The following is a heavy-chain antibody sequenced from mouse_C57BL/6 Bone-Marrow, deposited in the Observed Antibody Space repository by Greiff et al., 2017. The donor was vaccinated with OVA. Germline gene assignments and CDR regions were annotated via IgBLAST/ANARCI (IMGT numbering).Heavy chain of an antibody. J-gene: IGHJ1*03. V-gene: IGHV1-9*01. Sequence: QVQLQQSGAELMKPGASVKLSCKATGYTFTGYWIEWVKQRPGHGLEWIGEILPGSGSTNYNEKFKGKATLTADKSSSTAYMELRSLTSEDSAVYFCARWKLGPWYFDVWGTGTTVTVSS. CDR3: ARWKLGPWYFDV. CDR1: GYTFTGYW. CDR2: ILPGSGST. D-gene: IGHD4-1*01.